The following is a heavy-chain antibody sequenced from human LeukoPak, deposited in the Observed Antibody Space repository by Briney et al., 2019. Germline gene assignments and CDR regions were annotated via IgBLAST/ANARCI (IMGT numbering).Heavy chain of an antibody. Sequence: GSLRLSCAASGFTFDDYGMSWVRQAPGKGLEWVSGINWNGGSTGYADSVKGRFTISRDNAKNSLYLQMNSLRAEDTALYYCAREMARGYYGSGSYYNVPDYWGQGTLVTVSS. J-gene: IGHJ4*02. CDR2: INWNGGST. V-gene: IGHV3-20*04. CDR1: GFTFDDYG. D-gene: IGHD3-10*01. CDR3: AREMARGYYGSGSYYNVPDY.